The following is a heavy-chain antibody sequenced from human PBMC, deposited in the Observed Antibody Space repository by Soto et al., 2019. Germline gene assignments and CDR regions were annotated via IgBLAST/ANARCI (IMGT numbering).Heavy chain of an antibody. D-gene: IGHD4-17*01. CDR1: GFDFSTYA. CDR3: AKDWPGTSSVTSDY. J-gene: IGHJ4*02. CDR2: ITYSGDTT. Sequence: EVHLLESGGTLIQPGGSLRLSCAASGFDFSTYAMTWVRQAPGKGLEWVSGITYSGDTTYYADSVKGRFTISRDNFKNTVYLQLNSLRPDDTAMYYCAKDWPGTSSVTSDYWGQGTLVTVSS. V-gene: IGHV3-23*01.